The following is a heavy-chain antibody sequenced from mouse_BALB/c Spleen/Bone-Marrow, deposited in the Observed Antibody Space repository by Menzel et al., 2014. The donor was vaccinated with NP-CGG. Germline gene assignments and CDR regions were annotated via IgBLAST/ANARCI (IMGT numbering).Heavy chain of an antibody. D-gene: IGHD1-1*01. Sequence: VQLQQSGPELVKPGASVMMSCKASGYTFTSYVIHWVKQKPGQGLEWIAYINPYNDDTKYNEKLKGKATLTSDKSSSTASMECSSVSSEESVRSFCARGEISNYYVLYYCGQGTSLSVSS. CDR3: ARGEISNYYVLYY. CDR1: GYTFTSYV. J-gene: IGHJ4*01. CDR2: INPYNDDT. V-gene: IGHV1-14*01.